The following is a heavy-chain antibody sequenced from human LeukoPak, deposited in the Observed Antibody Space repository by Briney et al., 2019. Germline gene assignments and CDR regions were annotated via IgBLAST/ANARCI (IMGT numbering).Heavy chain of an antibody. CDR1: GGAVSSTSYY. V-gene: IGHV4-39*01. D-gene: IGHD6-13*01. CDR3: ARQDSSSWYYFDY. J-gene: IGHJ4*02. CDR2: LYYSGST. Sequence: SSETLSLTCTVSGGAVSSTSYYWGWIRQLPGKGLAWIGSLYYSGSTYYNPSLKSRVTISVDTSKNQFSLKLMSVTAADTAVYYCARQDSSSWYYFDYWGQGTLVTVSS.